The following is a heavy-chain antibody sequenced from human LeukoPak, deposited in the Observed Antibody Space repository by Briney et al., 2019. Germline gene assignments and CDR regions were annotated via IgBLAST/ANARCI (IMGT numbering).Heavy chain of an antibody. V-gene: IGHV4-34*01. Sequence: SETLSLTCAVYGGSFSGYYWSWIRQPPGRGLEWIGEINHSGSTNYNPSLKSRVTMSVDTSKNQFSLKLSSVTAADTAVYYCAYLGLPTPYWGQGTLVTVSS. D-gene: IGHD4-11*01. CDR1: GGSFSGYY. CDR3: AYLGLPTPY. J-gene: IGHJ4*02. CDR2: INHSGST.